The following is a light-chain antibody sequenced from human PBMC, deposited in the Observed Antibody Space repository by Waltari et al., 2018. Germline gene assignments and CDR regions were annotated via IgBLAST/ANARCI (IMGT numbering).Light chain of an antibody. Sequence: DIQMTQSPSSLSASVGDGVTITCQASQDIAYYLNWYQQKPGKAPKLLVYDESNLHSGVPSRVSGSGSGTHFTFTITGLQPEDIATYYCQQHDHLPFTFGPGTKVDIK. CDR1: QDIAYY. J-gene: IGKJ3*01. CDR2: DES. CDR3: QQHDHLPFT. V-gene: IGKV1-33*01.